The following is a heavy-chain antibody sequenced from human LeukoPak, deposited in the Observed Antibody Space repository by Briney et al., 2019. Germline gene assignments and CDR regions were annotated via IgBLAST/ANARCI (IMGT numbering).Heavy chain of an antibody. Sequence: GASVKVSCKVSGYTLTELSMHWVRQAPGKGLEWMGGFDPEDGETIYAQKFQGRVTMTEDTSTDTAYMELSSLRSVDTAVYYCATPVRSIVVVPAAPQNYYYYGMDVWGQGTTVTVSS. CDR1: GYTLTELS. CDR3: ATPVRSIVVVPAAPQNYYYYGMDV. D-gene: IGHD2-2*01. V-gene: IGHV1-24*01. CDR2: FDPEDGET. J-gene: IGHJ6*02.